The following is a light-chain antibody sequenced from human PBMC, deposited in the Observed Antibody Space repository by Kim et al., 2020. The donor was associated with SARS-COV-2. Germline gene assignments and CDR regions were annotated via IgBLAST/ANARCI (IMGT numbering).Light chain of an antibody. CDR2: STN. V-gene: IGLV8-61*01. J-gene: IGLJ2*01. Sequence: VVTQEPSFSVSPGGTVTLTCGLSSGSVSTSYYPSWYQQTPGQAPRTLIYSTNTRSSGVPDRFSGSILGNKAALTITGAQADDESDYYCVLYMGSGIWVFGGGTQLTVL. CDR1: SGSVSTSYY. CDR3: VLYMGSGIWV.